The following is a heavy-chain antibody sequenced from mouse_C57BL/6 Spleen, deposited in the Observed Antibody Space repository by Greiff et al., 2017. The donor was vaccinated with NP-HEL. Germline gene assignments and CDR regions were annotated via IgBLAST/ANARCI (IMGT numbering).Heavy chain of an antibody. D-gene: IGHD1-1*01. J-gene: IGHJ2*01. CDR2: IDPEDGDT. CDR1: GYNFTDYY. V-gene: IGHV14-1*01. Sequence: VQLKESGAELVRPGASVKLSCTASGYNFTDYYMHWVKQRPEQGLEWIGRIDPEDGDTEYAAKFQGKATMTADTSSNTAYLQLSSLTSEDTAVYYCTTGYGSGDYWGQGTTLTVSS. CDR3: TTGYGSGDY.